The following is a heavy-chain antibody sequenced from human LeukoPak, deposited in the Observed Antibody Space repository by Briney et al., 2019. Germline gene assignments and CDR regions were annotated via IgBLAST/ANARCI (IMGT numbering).Heavy chain of an antibody. CDR3: ARDLGPEGYFDY. CDR2: IIPIFGTA. V-gene: IGHV1-69*05. J-gene: IGHJ4*02. CDR1: GGTFSSYA. Sequence: SVKVSCKASGGTFSSYAISWVRQAPGQRLEWMGRIIPIFGTANYAQQFQGRVTITTDESTITAYMELSSLRSEDTAVYYWARDLGPEGYFDYWGQRTLVTVSS. D-gene: IGHD7-27*01.